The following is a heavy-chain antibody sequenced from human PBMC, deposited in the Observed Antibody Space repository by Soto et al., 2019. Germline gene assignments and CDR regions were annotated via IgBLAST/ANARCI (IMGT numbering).Heavy chain of an antibody. D-gene: IGHD3-16*01. V-gene: IGHV3-23*01. Sequence: GGSLRLSCAASGFTFSSYAMSWVRQAPGKGLEWVSAISGSGGSTYYADSVKGRFTISRDNTKNTLYLQMNSLRAEDAAVSYCVKRPFGPHLRSGYFDYWGQGTLVTVSS. CDR2: ISGSGGST. J-gene: IGHJ4*02. CDR1: GFTFSSYA. CDR3: VKRPFGPHLRSGYFDY.